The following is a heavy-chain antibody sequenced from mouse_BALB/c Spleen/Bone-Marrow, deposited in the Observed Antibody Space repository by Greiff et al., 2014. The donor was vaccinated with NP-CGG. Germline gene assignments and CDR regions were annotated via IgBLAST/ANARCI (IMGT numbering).Heavy chain of an antibody. CDR2: ITNGGGNT. V-gene: IGHV5-12-2*01. CDR3: TTLTGTSY. CDR1: GFTFSGYT. J-gene: IGHJ3*01. Sequence: EVKLVESGGGLVQPGGSLKLSCAASGFTFSGYTMSWVHQTPEKRLEWVAFITNGGGNTYYPDTVKGRFTISRDNAKNTLYLQMSSLKSEDTAIYYCTTLTGTSYWGQGTLVTVSA. D-gene: IGHD4-1*01.